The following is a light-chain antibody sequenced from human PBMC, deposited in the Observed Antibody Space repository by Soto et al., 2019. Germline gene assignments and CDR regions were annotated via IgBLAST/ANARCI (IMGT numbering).Light chain of an antibody. CDR3: SSYTSSSTRV. V-gene: IGLV2-14*01. CDR1: SSDVGGYNY. J-gene: IGLJ1*01. Sequence: QSALTQPASVSGSPGQSITISCTGTSSDVGGYNYVSWYQQHPGKAPKLIIYDVSNRPSGASHRFSGSKSGNTASLTVSGLQAEDEADYYCSSYTSSSTRVFGTGTKLTVL. CDR2: DVS.